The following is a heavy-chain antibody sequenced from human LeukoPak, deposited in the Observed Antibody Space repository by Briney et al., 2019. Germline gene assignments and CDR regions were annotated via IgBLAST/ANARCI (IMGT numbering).Heavy chain of an antibody. CDR1: GGSISIYY. D-gene: IGHD6-13*01. CDR2: IYYSGST. CDR3: ARVPISYSSSWQGSLSFFDY. Sequence: SETLSLTCTVSGGSISIYYWSWIRQPPGKGLEWIGYIYYSGSTNYNPSLKSRVTISVDTSKNQFSLKLSSVTAADTAVYYCARVPISYSSSWQGSLSFFDYWGQGTLVTVSS. J-gene: IGHJ4*02. V-gene: IGHV4-59*01.